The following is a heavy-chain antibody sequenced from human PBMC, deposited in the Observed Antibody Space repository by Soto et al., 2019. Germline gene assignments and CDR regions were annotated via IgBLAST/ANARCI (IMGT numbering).Heavy chain of an antibody. V-gene: IGHV1-2*02. CDR3: AREGGSETLQPSYNWFDT. CDR2: INANNGGA. J-gene: IGHJ5*02. D-gene: IGHD6-25*01. CDR1: GYTFTDYH. Sequence: ASVKVSCKASGYTFTDYHIHWVRQAPGQGLEFMGWINANNGGAGSAQQFQGRVTVTRDTSITTVYMELSNLRSDDTAVYYCAREGGSETLQPSYNWFDTWGQGALVTVSS.